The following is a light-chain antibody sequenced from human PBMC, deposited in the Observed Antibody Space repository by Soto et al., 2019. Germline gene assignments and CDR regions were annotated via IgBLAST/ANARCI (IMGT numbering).Light chain of an antibody. V-gene: IGKV1-39*01. CDR2: AAS. CDR1: QSMCVF. Sequence: IKLTQSPSFLSASVGDRVTITCRASQSMCVFLIWYQQKLGKAPKLLIYAASGLQKGVPSRFSGSGSGTDFTLTISSLQPEDFATYYCQRSYSTPLPFGGRT. CDR3: QRSYSTPLP. J-gene: IGKJ4*01.